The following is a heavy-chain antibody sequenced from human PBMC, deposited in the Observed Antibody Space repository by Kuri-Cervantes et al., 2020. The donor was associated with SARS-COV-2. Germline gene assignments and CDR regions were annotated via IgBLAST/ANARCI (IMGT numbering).Heavy chain of an antibody. V-gene: IGHV4-39*07. CDR1: GGSISSSGYY. CDR3: ARGGFGY. CDR2: INHSGST. Sequence: GSLRLSCTVSGGSISSSGYYWSWIRQPPGKGLEWIGEINHSGSTNYNPSLKSRVTISVDTSKNQFSLKLSSVTAADTAVYYCARGGFGYWGQGTLVTVSS. J-gene: IGHJ4*02.